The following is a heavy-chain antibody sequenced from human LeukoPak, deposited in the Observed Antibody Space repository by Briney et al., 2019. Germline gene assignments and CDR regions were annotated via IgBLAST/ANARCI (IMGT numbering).Heavy chain of an antibody. D-gene: IGHD3-10*01. CDR1: GYTFTGYY. V-gene: IGHV1-2*02. Sequence: GASVKVSCKASGYTFTGYYLHWVRQAPGQGLEGMGWINPNSGGTNYAQKFQGRVTMTRDTSISTAYMELSRLTSDDTAVYYCARDYSGSGRGRTEFDYWGQGTLVTVSS. CDR3: ARDYSGSGRGRTEFDY. CDR2: INPNSGGT. J-gene: IGHJ4*02.